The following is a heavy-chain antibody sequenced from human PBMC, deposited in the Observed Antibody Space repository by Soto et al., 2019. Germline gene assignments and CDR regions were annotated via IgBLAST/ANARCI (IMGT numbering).Heavy chain of an antibody. CDR2: ISYDGSNK. CDR3: ARDKVVVPAAAYYYGMDV. Sequence: QVQLVESGGGVVQPGRSLRLSCAASGFTFSSYAMHWVRQAPGKGLEWVAVISYDGSNKYYADSVKGQFTISRDNSKNTLYLQMNSLRAEDTAVYYCARDKVVVPAAAYYYGMDVWGQGTTVTVSS. D-gene: IGHD2-2*01. J-gene: IGHJ6*02. V-gene: IGHV3-30-3*01. CDR1: GFTFSSYA.